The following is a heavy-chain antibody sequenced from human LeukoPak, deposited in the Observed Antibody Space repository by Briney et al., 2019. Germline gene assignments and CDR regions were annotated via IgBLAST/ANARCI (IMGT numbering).Heavy chain of an antibody. CDR1: GFTFSSYE. V-gene: IGHV3-48*03. CDR3: ARDWYYDSSGYYIFGEDAFDI. D-gene: IGHD3-22*01. CDR2: ISSSGSTI. J-gene: IGHJ3*02. Sequence: GSLRLSCAASGFTFSSYEMNWVRQAPGKGLEWVSYISSSGSTIYYADSVKGRFTISRDNAKNSLYLQMNSLRAEDTAVCYCARDWYYDSSGYYIFGEDAFDIWGQGTMVTVSS.